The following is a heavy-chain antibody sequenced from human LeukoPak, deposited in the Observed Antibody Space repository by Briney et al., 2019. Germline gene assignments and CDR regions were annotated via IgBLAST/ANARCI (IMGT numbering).Heavy chain of an antibody. D-gene: IGHD3-10*01. CDR2: ISWNSGSI. V-gene: IGHV3-9*03. CDR3: AKGDYGSGRRGAFDI. Sequence: GGSLRLSCAASGFTFDDYAMHWVRQAPGKGLEWVSGISWNSGSIGYADSVKGRFTISRDNAKNSLYLQMNGLRAEDMALYYCAKGDYGSGRRGAFDIWGQGTMVTVSS. J-gene: IGHJ3*02. CDR1: GFTFDDYA.